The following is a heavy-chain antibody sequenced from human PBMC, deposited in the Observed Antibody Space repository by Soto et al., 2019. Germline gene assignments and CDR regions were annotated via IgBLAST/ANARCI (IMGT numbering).Heavy chain of an antibody. CDR2: ISYDGSNK. CDR3: VRRSTLSYHGMDV. Sequence: QEQLVESGGGVVQPGRSLRLSCAASGFIFSSYEMHWVRQTPGKGLEWVAIISYDGSNKYYADSVKGRFTFSRDNSKNMLYLPMNSLRVEDASVYYCVRRSTLSYHGMDVWGQGTMVTVSS. J-gene: IGHJ6*02. V-gene: IGHV3-30-3*01. CDR1: GFIFSSYE.